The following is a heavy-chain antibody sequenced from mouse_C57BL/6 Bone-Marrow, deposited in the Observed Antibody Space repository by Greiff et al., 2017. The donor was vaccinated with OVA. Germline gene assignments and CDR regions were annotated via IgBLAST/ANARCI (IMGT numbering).Heavy chain of an antibody. V-gene: IGHV5-6*01. D-gene: IGHD1-1*01. J-gene: IGHJ3*01. Sequence: EVKLVESGGDLVKPGGSLKLSCAASGFTFSSYGMSWVRQTPDQRLEWVATISSGGSYTYYPDSVKGRFTISRDNAKNTLYLQMSSLKSEDTAMYYCARSYYYGSSYKFAYWGQGTLVTVSA. CDR1: GFTFSSYG. CDR2: ISSGGSYT. CDR3: ARSYYYGSSYKFAY.